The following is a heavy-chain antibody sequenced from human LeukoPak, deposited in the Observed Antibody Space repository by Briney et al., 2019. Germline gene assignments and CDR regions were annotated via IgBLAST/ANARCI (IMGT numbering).Heavy chain of an antibody. CDR3: AELGITMIGGV. CDR2: IKKDGSEK. J-gene: IGHJ6*04. CDR1: GFAFSSYW. Sequence: GGSLRLSCAASGFAFSSYWVSWVRQAPGKGLEWVANIKKDGSEKYYVDSVKGRFTISRDNAKTSLYLQMISLRAGDTAVYYCAELGITMIGGVWGKGTTVTISS. V-gene: IGHV3-7*01. D-gene: IGHD3-10*02.